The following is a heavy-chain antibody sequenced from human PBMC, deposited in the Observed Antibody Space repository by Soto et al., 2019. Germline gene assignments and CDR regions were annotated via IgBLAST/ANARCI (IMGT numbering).Heavy chain of an antibody. Sequence: QVQLVESGGGVVQPGRSLRLSCAASGFTFSSYGMHWVRQAPGKGLEWVAVIWYDGSNKYYADSVKGRFTISRDNSKNPMYLEMDSPGTWEKAVAYCARGGGVYEGAYYYDYRGHGNVVAV. CDR1: GFTFSSYG. CDR3: ARGGGVYEGAYYYDY. CDR2: IWYDGSNK. V-gene: IGHV3-33*01. J-gene: IGHJ4*01. D-gene: IGHD5-12*01.